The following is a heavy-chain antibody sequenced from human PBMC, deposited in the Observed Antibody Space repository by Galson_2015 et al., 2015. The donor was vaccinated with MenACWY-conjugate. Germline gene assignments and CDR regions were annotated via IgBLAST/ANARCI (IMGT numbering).Heavy chain of an antibody. D-gene: IGHD3-16*01. CDR2: LCSGTTT. Sequence: SLRLSCAASGLTVSANCMSWVRQAPGKGLEWVSILCSGTTTYYADSVKGRFTISRDNTKNSLYLRMNSLRAEDTAVYSCASSFGTLRQFDYWGQGTLVTVSS. CDR1: GLTVSANC. V-gene: IGHV3-69-1*01. J-gene: IGHJ4*02. CDR3: ASSFGTLRQFDY.